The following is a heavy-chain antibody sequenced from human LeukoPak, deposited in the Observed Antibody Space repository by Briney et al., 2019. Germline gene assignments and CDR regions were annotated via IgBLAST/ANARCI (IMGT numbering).Heavy chain of an antibody. Sequence: GGSLRLSCAASGFTFSSYSMNWVRQAPGKGLEWVSSISSSSSYIYYADSVKGRFTISRDNAKNSLYLQMNSLRAEDTAVYYCAREWQQLVRTPFDPWGQGTLVTVSS. J-gene: IGHJ5*02. CDR3: AREWQQLVRTPFDP. V-gene: IGHV3-21*01. D-gene: IGHD6-13*01. CDR2: ISSSSSYI. CDR1: GFTFSSYS.